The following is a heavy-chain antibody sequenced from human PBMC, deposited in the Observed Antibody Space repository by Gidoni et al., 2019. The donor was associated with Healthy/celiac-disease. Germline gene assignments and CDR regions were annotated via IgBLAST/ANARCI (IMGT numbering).Heavy chain of an antibody. CDR1: GFTFTSYA. V-gene: IGHV3-23*01. D-gene: IGHD2-2*01. CDR2: ISGSGGST. J-gene: IGHJ4*02. Sequence: VQLLESGGGLVQPGGSLRLSCPASGFTFTSYAMSWVRQAPGKGLEWVSAISGSGGSTYYADSVKGRFTISRDNSKNTLYLQMNSLRAEDTAVYYCVTSSVVPAVNVDFDYWGQGTLVTVSS. CDR3: VTSSVVPAVNVDFDY.